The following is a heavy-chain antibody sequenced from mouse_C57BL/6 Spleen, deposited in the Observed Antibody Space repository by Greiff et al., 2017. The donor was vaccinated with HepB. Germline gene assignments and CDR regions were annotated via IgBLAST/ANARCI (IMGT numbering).Heavy chain of an antibody. CDR2: IRLKSDNYAT. J-gene: IGHJ3*01. CDR1: GFTFSNYW. Sequence: EVHLVESGGGLVQPGGSMKLSCVASGFTFSNYWMNWVRQSPEKGLEWVAQIRLKSDNYATHYAESVKGRFTISRDDSKSSVYLQMNNVRAEDTGIYYCTRGSSYEGRFAYWGQGTLVTVSA. V-gene: IGHV6-3*01. D-gene: IGHD1-1*01. CDR3: TRGSSYEGRFAY.